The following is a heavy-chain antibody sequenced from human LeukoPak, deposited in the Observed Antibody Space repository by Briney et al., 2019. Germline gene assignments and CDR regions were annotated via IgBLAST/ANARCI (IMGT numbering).Heavy chain of an antibody. CDR2: ISTGGGNT. Sequence: GGSLRLSCTASGFTFSSYTMSWVRQAPGKGLKWVSTISTGGGNTYYADSVKGRFTISRDNSKNTLYLQMNSLRLEDTAAYYCAKIRAPSGWFNSDYWGQGTLVTVSS. V-gene: IGHV3-23*01. D-gene: IGHD6-19*01. CDR1: GFTFSSYT. CDR3: AKIRAPSGWFNSDY. J-gene: IGHJ4*02.